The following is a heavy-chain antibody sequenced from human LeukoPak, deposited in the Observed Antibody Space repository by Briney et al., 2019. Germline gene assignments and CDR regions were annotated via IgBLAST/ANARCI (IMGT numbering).Heavy chain of an antibody. D-gene: IGHD1-26*01. Sequence: SQTLSLTCTVSGGSISSYYWSWIRQPAGKGLEWIGRIYTSGSTNYNASLKSRVSMSVDTSKNQFSLKLSSVTAADTAVFYCARENSGSYREFDYWGQGTLVTASS. CDR3: ARENSGSYREFDY. CDR2: IYTSGST. J-gene: IGHJ4*02. V-gene: IGHV4-4*07. CDR1: GGSISSYY.